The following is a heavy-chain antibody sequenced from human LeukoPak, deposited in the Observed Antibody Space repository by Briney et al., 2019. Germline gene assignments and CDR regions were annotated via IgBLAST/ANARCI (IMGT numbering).Heavy chain of an antibody. CDR2: NSGSGGST. J-gene: IGHJ6*02. D-gene: IGHD4-23*01. CDR3: AREWLHDYGGKSV. CDR1: GFTFSSFA. Sequence: PGGSLRLSCAASGFTFSSFAMSWVRQPPAKGLEGVSANSGSGGSTFYADSVKGRFTISRDNSKNTLYLQMNSLRAEDTAVYYCAREWLHDYGGKSVWGQGTTVTVSS. V-gene: IGHV3-23*01.